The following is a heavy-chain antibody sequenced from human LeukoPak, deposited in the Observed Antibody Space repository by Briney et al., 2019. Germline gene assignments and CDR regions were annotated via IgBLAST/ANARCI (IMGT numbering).Heavy chain of an antibody. CDR3: ARRSAGATTLLDY. J-gene: IGHJ4*02. Sequence: GGSLRLSCAASGFTFSSYGMHWVRQAPGKGLEWVAVTWYDGSNKYYADSVKGRFTISRDNSKSTLYLQMNSLRAEDTAVYYCARRSAGATTLLDYWGQGTLVAVSS. CDR1: GFTFSSYG. CDR2: TWYDGSNK. V-gene: IGHV3-33*01. D-gene: IGHD1-26*01.